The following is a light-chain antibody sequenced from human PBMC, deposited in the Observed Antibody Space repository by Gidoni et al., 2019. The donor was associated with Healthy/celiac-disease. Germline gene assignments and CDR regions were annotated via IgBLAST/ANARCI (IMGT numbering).Light chain of an antibody. V-gene: IGLV1-40*01. J-gene: IGLJ3*02. CDR1: SSNIGAGYD. CDR3: QSYDSSLSCSGV. Sequence: QSMLTQPPSVSGAHGQRLPISGTGSSSNIGAGYDLHWYQQLPGTAPKLLIYGNSNRPSGVPDRFSGSKSGTSASLAITGLQAEDEADYYCQSYDSSLSCSGVVGGGTKLTVL. CDR2: GNS.